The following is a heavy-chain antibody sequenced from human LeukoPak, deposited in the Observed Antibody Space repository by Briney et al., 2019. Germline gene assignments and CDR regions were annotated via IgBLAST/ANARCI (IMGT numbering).Heavy chain of an antibody. D-gene: IGHD5-24*01. CDR2: INPSGGST. V-gene: IGHV1-46*01. Sequence: ASVKVSCKVSRYTFTIYYMHWVRQAPGQGLEWMGMINPSGGSTSYAQKFQGRVTMTRDTSTNTVYMELSSLRSDDTAVYYCAGTNRNGYNFDYWGQGTLVTVSS. CDR1: RYTFTIYY. J-gene: IGHJ4*02. CDR3: AGTNRNGYNFDY.